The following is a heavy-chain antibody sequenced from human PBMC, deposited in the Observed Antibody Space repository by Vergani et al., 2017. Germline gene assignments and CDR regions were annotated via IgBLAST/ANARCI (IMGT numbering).Heavy chain of an antibody. CDR3: ASDVLLWFGKVTHAFDI. D-gene: IGHD3-10*01. CDR1: GFTFSSYS. J-gene: IGHJ3*02. Sequence: EVQLVESGGGLVKPGGSLRLSCAASGFTFSSYSMNWVRQAPGKGLEWVSSISSSSSYIYYADSVKGRFTISRDNAKNSLYLQMNSLRAEDTAVYYCASDVLLWFGKVTHAFDIWGQGTMVTVSS. V-gene: IGHV3-21*01. CDR2: ISSSSSYI.